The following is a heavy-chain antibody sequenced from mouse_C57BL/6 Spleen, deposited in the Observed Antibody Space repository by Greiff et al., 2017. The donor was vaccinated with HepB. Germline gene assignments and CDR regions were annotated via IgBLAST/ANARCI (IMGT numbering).Heavy chain of an antibody. D-gene: IGHD5-1*01. J-gene: IGHJ1*03. CDR1: GFSFTSYG. CDR2: IWRGGST. Sequence: VQLVESGPGLVQPSQCLSITCTVSGFSFTSYGVHWVRQSPGKGLEWLGVIWRGGSTDYNAAFMSRLSITKDNCKSQVVFQRISLQDDDTAIYYCATKPNCHWYFDVWGTGTTVTVSS. V-gene: IGHV2-5*01. CDR3: ATKPNCHWYFDV.